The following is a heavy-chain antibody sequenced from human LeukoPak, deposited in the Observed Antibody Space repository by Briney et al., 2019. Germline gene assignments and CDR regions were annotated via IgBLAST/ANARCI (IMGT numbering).Heavy chain of an antibody. J-gene: IGHJ4*02. CDR3: ARDGVLGIAARSWFDF. V-gene: IGHV4-59*02. CDR1: GFTVSSNY. Sequence: NPGGSLRLSCAASGFTVSSNYMSWVRQPPGKGLEWIGNIYYSGSTYYNPSLKSRVTISVDTSKNQFSLKLSSVTAADTAVYYCARDGVLGIAARSWFDFWGQGTLVTVSS. CDR2: IYYSGST. D-gene: IGHD6-6*01.